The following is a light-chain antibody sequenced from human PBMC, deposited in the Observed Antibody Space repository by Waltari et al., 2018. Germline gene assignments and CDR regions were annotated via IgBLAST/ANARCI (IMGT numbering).Light chain of an antibody. CDR2: DVS. CDR1: SSAVGGYNY. J-gene: IGLJ2*01. V-gene: IGLV2-14*03. Sequence: QSALTQPASVSGSPGQSITIPCTGTSSAVGGYNYVSWYQQHPGKAPKLMIYDVSNRPSGVSNRFSGSKSGNTASLTISGLQAEDEADYYCSSYTSSSTKVFGGGTKLTVL. CDR3: SSYTSSSTKV.